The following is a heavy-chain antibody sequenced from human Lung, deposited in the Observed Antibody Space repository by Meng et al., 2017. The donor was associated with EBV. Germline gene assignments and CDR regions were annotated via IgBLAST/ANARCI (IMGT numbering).Heavy chain of an antibody. V-gene: IGHV4-31*03. J-gene: IGHJ4*02. D-gene: IGHD4-11*01. CDR1: GGSISSGGYY. CDR2: IYYSGST. Sequence: QVQRQESGAGLVQPSQTLSLTCTVSGGSISSGGYYWSWIRQHPGKGLEWIGYIYYSGSTYYNPSLKSRVTISVDTSKNQFSLKLSSVTAADTAVYYCAATVNDGYFDYWGQGTLVTVSS. CDR3: AATVNDGYFDY.